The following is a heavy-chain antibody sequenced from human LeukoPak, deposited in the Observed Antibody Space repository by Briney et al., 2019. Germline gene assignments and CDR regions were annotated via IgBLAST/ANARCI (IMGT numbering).Heavy chain of an antibody. CDR1: GFTFSRYR. J-gene: IGHJ4*02. Sequence: GGSLRLSCAASGFTFSRYRMSWVRQAPGKGLEWVANIKEDGREKYYVDSVKGRFTISRDNAKNSLSLQMNSLRAEDTAVYYCARYGSGSPFDYWGQGILVTVSS. CDR3: ARYGSGSPFDY. D-gene: IGHD3-10*01. CDR2: IKEDGREK. V-gene: IGHV3-7*01.